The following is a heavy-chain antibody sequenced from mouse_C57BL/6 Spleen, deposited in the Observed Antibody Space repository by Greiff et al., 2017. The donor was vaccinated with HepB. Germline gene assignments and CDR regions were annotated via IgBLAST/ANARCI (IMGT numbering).Heavy chain of an antibody. D-gene: IGHD2-3*01. CDR3: TRRGYDGYYGAY. J-gene: IGHJ3*01. V-gene: IGHV1-15*01. CDR2: IDPETGGT. Sequence: VKLQQSGAELVRPGASVTLSCKASGYTFTDYEMHWVKQTPVHGLEWIGAIDPETGGTAYNQKFKGKAILTADKSSSTAYMELRSLTSEDSAVYYCTRRGYDGYYGAYWGQGTLVTVSA. CDR1: GYTFTDYE.